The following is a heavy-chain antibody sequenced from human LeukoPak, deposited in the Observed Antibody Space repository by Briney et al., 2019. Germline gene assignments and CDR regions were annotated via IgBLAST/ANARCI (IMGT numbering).Heavy chain of an antibody. CDR2: ISAYNGNT. Sequence: VASVKVSCEASGYTFTSYGISWVRQAPGQGLEWMGWISAYNGNTNYAQKLQGRVTMTTDTSTSTAYMELRSLRSDDTAVYYCARVYPLVPLSAFDIWGQGTMVTVSS. CDR3: ARVYPLVPLSAFDI. CDR1: GYTFTSYG. D-gene: IGHD6-6*01. V-gene: IGHV1-18*01. J-gene: IGHJ3*02.